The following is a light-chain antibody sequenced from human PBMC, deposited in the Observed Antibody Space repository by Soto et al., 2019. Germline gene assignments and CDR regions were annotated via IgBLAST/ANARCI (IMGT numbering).Light chain of an antibody. V-gene: IGLV2-14*01. J-gene: IGLJ3*02. CDR1: ISDVGGYNY. CDR3: SSYTGSNIV. Sequence: QSALTQPASVSGSPGQSITISCTGTISDVGGYNYVSWYQQHPGKAPKFMIYEVSNRPSGVSSRFSGSKSGNTASLTISGLQAEDEANYYCSSYTGSNIVFGGGNKLTVL. CDR2: EVS.